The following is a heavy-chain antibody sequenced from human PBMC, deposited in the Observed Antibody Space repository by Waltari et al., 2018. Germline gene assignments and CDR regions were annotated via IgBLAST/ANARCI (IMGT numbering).Heavy chain of an antibody. Sequence: QVQLQQWGAGQLKTSETLSLTCAVSGGSFRAYYWAWIRQRPGKGLEWIGEINDGGITNSNPSLKSRVTISVDTSKNQFSLRLTSVTGADTAVYYCAKPLYTSGWNGYETWGPGNLVTVSS. CDR3: AKPLYTSGWNGYET. D-gene: IGHD3-22*01. CDR2: INDGGIT. J-gene: IGHJ5*02. V-gene: IGHV4-34*02. CDR1: GGSFRAYY.